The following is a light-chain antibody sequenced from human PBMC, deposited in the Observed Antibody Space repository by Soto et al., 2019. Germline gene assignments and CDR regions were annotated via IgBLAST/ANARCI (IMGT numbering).Light chain of an antibody. V-gene: IGLV1-51*01. J-gene: IGLJ2*01. CDR3: GTWDSSLSAVV. CDR1: SSNIGNNY. CDR2: DNN. Sequence: QSVLMQPPSVSAAPGQKVTISCSGSSSNIGNNYVSWYQQFPGTAPKLLIYDNNKRPSGIPDRFSGSKSGTSATLDITGLQTGDEADYYCGTWDSSLSAVVFGGGTKLTVL.